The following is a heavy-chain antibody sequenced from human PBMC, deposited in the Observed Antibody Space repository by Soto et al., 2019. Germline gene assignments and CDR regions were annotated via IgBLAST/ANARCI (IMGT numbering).Heavy chain of an antibody. V-gene: IGHV3-72*01. Sequence: EVQLVESVGGLVQPGGSLGLSCSASGFTFSDHYMDWVRQAPGKGLEWVGRIRKKAYSYTTEYAASVKDRFTISRDDSRSSVYLQMNSLKIEDTAVYYCTSSWGDHRYSDNRGQGTLVIVSS. J-gene: IGHJ4*02. D-gene: IGHD3-10*01. CDR1: GFTFSDHY. CDR2: IRKKAYSYTT. CDR3: TSSWGDHRYSDN.